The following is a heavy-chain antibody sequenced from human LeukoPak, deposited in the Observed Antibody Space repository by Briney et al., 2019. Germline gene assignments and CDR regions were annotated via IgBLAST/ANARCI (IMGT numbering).Heavy chain of an antibody. J-gene: IGHJ4*02. D-gene: IGHD6-13*01. CDR2: INHSGST. CDR3: ASIPYSSSWYGGIFDY. V-gene: IGHV4-34*01. Sequence: SETLSLTCAVYGGSFSGYYWSWIRQPPGKGLEWIGEINHSGSTNYNASLKSRVTISEDTSKNQFSLKLSSVTAADTAVYYCASIPYSSSWYGGIFDYWGQGTLVTVSS. CDR1: GGSFSGYY.